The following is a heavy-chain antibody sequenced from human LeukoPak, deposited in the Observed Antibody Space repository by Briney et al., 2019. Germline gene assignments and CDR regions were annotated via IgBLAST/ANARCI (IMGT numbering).Heavy chain of an antibody. Sequence: GVSVRLPCAVCGLTYKKAWKSGAPHARGKGRVGGGHIKNKTDHRPTTYAAALKRRFTISSHDSKNTLYLQMNSLKTEDTAVYYCTTQIRPKEWLQGDAFDIWGQGTMVTVSS. V-gene: IGHV3-15*01. CDR1: GLTYKKAW. D-gene: IGHD5-12*01. J-gene: IGHJ3*02. CDR2: IKNKTDHRPT. CDR3: TTQIRPKEWLQGDAFDI.